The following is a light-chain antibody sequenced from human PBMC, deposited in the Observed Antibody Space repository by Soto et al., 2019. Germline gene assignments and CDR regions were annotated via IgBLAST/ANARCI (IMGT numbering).Light chain of an antibody. J-gene: IGLJ1*01. CDR1: SSSLGAGYD. CDR3: QSYHSSLRGV. V-gene: IGLV1-40*01. CDR2: GNT. Sequence: QSVLTQPPSVSGAPGQRVTISCTGSSSSLGAGYDVRWYQQLPGTAPKLLIFGNTNRPSGVPDRFSGSKSDTSASLAITGLQAEDEADYYCQSYHSSLRGVFGTGTKLPVL.